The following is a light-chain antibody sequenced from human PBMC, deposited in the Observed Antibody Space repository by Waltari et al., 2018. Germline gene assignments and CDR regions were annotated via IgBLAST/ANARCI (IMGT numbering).Light chain of an antibody. Sequence: QSALTQPRSVSGSPGQSVTIPCTGSSSDIGAYNYVSWYQQHPGKAPKLMIYDVSERPAGVPERFSGSTSGNTASLTISGLQAEDEADYHCASYVGTLVFGGGTKLTVL. CDR3: ASYVGTLV. J-gene: IGLJ2*01. CDR2: DVS. V-gene: IGLV2-11*01. CDR1: SSDIGAYNY.